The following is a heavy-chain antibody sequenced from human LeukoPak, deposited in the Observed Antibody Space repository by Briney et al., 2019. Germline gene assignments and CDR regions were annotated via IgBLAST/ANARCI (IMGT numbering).Heavy chain of an antibody. Sequence: GRSLRLSCVVSGFSFYEYTMHWVRQTPGKALEWVSGISSDSRRVDTADTLKGRYIISRDNAKSTLYLQMNSLRPEDTAVYYCTRRGQGFDYWGQGTLVTVSS. V-gene: IGHV3-9*01. CDR1: GFSFYEYT. CDR2: ISSDSRRV. CDR3: TRRGQGFDY. D-gene: IGHD3-10*01. J-gene: IGHJ4*02.